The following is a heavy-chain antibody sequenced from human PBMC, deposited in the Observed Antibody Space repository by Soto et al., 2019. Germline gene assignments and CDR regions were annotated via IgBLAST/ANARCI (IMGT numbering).Heavy chain of an antibody. J-gene: IGHJ3*02. Sequence: GGSLRLSCATSGFTFSSYEMNWVRQAPGKGLEWVSYISSSGGTIYHAESVKGRFTISRDNAKNSLYLQMNSLRAEDTAVYYCARGPVIVYSGSPEAAFDIWGQGTMVTVSS. V-gene: IGHV3-48*03. CDR1: GFTFSSYE. CDR3: ARGPVIVYSGSPEAAFDI. CDR2: ISSSGGTI. D-gene: IGHD1-26*01.